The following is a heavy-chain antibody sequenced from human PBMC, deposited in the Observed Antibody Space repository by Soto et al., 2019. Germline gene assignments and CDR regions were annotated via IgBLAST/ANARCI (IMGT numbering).Heavy chain of an antibody. Sequence: ASVKVSCKASGYTFTSYGISWVRQAPGQGLEWMGWISAYNGNTNYAQKLQGRVTMTTDTSTSTAYMELRSLRSDDTAVYYCARLFHHFNYYYYMDVWGKGTTVTVSS. V-gene: IGHV1-18*01. CDR1: GYTFTSYG. CDR3: ARLFHHFNYYYYMDV. J-gene: IGHJ6*03. CDR2: ISAYNGNT. D-gene: IGHD2-21*01.